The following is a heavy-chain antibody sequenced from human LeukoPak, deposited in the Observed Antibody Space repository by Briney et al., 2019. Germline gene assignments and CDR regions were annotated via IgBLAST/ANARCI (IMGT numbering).Heavy chain of an antibody. CDR1: GFTFDSYA. CDR2: ISWNGGTT. V-gene: IGHV3-20*04. J-gene: IGHJ4*02. Sequence: PGGSLRLSCAASGFTFDSYAMSWVRQPPGKGLEWVSVISWNGGTTDYADSVKGRFSISRDNAKNSLYLHMNSLRAEDTAFYYCARYGMGHSSGSMGYWGQGTLVTVSS. D-gene: IGHD6-19*01. CDR3: ARYGMGHSSGSMGY.